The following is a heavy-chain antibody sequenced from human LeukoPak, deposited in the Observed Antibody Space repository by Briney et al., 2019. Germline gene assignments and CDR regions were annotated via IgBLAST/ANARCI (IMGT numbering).Heavy chain of an antibody. Sequence: ASVKVSCKASGYTFTGYYMHWVRQAPGQGLKWMGWINPNSGGTNYAQKFQGWVTMTRDTSISTAYMELSRLRSDDTAVYYCARDREDYYGSGSYYYYGMDVWGQGTTVTVSS. J-gene: IGHJ6*02. CDR1: GYTFTGYY. V-gene: IGHV1-2*04. D-gene: IGHD3-10*01. CDR3: ARDREDYYGSGSYYYYGMDV. CDR2: INPNSGGT.